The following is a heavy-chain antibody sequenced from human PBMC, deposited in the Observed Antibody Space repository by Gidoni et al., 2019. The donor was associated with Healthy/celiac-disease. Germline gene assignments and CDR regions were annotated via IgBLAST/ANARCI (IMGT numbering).Heavy chain of an antibody. CDR1: GGSISSYY. CDR2: IYYSGST. V-gene: IGHV4-59*08. D-gene: IGHD3-10*01. CDR3: ARQHGSGSYYYGGNWFDP. J-gene: IGHJ5*02. Sequence: QVQLQESGPGLVKPSETLSLTCTVSGGSISSYYWSWIRQPPGKGLGWIGYIYYSGSTNYNPSLKSRVTISVDTSKNQFSLKLSSVTAADTAVYYCARQHGSGSYYYGGNWFDPWGQGTLVTVSS.